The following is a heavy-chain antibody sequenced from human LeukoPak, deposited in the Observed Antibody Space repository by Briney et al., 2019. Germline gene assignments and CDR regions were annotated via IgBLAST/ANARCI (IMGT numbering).Heavy chain of an antibody. CDR2: ISGDGGST. D-gene: IGHD6-19*01. J-gene: IGHJ3*02. CDR1: GFTFDDYA. Sequence: GGSLRLSCAASGFTFDDYAMHWVRQAPGKGLEWVPLISGDGGSTYYADSVKGRFTISRDNSKNSLYLQMNSLRTEDTALYYCAKDIRQWLVLGAFDIWGQGTMVTVSS. V-gene: IGHV3-43*02. CDR3: AKDIRQWLVLGAFDI.